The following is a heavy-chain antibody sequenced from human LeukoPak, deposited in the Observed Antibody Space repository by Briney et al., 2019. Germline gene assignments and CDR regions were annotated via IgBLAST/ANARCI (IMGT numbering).Heavy chain of an antibody. CDR3: ARDRDYGSGSYDY. CDR1: GGSISSGSYY. V-gene: IGHV4-61*01. J-gene: IGHJ4*02. Sequence: PSETLSLTCTVSGGSISSGSYYWSWIRQPPGKGLGWIGYIYYTGSTHFNPSLKSRVTISVDTSKNQFSLKLSSVTAADTAVYYCARDRDYGSGSYDYWGQGSLVTVSS. CDR2: IYYTGST. D-gene: IGHD3-10*01.